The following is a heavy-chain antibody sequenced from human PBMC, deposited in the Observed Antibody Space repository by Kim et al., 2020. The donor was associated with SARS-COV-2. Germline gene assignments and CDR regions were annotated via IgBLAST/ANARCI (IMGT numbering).Heavy chain of an antibody. V-gene: IGHV3-23*01. D-gene: IGHD4-17*01. Sequence: YADSVKGRFTISRDNSKNTLYLQMNSLRAEDTAVYYCAKSFLTTTVVNSYWGQGTLVTVSS. J-gene: IGHJ4*02. CDR3: AKSFLTTTVVNSY.